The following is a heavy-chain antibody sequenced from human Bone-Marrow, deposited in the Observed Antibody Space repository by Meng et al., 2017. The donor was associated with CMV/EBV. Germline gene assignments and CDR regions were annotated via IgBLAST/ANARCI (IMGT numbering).Heavy chain of an antibody. V-gene: IGHV1-69*10. CDR3: AREVGRECSSTSCGFDY. D-gene: IGHD2-2*01. J-gene: IGHJ4*02. Sequence: SSVTVSCKASGGTFSSYAISWVRQAPGQGLEWMGGIIPILGIANYAQKFQGRVTITADKSTSTAYMELSSLRAEDTAVHYCAREVGRECSSTSCGFDYWGQGTLVTVSS. CDR2: IIPILGIA. CDR1: GGTFSSYA.